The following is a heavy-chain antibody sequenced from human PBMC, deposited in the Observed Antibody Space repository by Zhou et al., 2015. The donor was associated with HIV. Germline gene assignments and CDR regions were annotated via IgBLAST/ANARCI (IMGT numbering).Heavy chain of an antibody. D-gene: IGHD4-17*01. CDR2: IIPLFGTP. V-gene: IGHV1-69*01. Sequence: QVQLVQSGAEVKEPGASVKVSCKTSGYSFTGYYLHWVRQAPGQGLEWMGRIIPLFGTPNYAQKFQGRVTITADESANTAYMELNRLTSEDTAFYYCAKLTDYGDFLAHYWGQGTLVTVSS. CDR3: AKLTDYGDFLAHY. J-gene: IGHJ4*02. CDR1: GYSFTGYY.